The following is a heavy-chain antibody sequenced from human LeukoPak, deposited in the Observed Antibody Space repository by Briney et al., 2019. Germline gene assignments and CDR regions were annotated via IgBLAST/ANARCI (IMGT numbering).Heavy chain of an antibody. Sequence: GASVKVSYKASGYTFTSYGISWVRQAPGQGLEWMGWISAYNGNTNYAQKLQGRVTMTTDTSTSTAYMELRSLRSDDTAVYYCARDRFGVLRYFDWLLILDYWGQGTLVTVSS. CDR3: ARDRFGVLRYFDWLLILDY. D-gene: IGHD3-9*01. V-gene: IGHV1-18*01. J-gene: IGHJ4*02. CDR2: ISAYNGNT. CDR1: GYTFTSYG.